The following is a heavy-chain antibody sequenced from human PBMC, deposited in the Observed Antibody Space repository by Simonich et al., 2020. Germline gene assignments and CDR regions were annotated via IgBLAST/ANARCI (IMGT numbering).Heavy chain of an antibody. J-gene: IGHJ4*02. V-gene: IGHV3-48*03. D-gene: IGHD4-17*01. CDR2: ISSSGSTK. CDR1: GFTFSMYE. CDR3: ARHYYGDYYFDY. Sequence: EVQLVESGGGLVQPGGSLRLSCAASGFTFSMYEMKWVRQAQGKVLKWVSYISSSGSTKYYAGSVKGRFTISRDNAKNSLYLQMNSLRAEDTAVYYCARHYYGDYYFDYWGQGTLVTVSS.